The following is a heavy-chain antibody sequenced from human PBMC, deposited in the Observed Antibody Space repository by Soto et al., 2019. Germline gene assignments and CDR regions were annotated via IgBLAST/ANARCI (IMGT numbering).Heavy chain of an antibody. J-gene: IGHJ4*02. CDR3: ARVGYCGGDCSFPDY. CDR1: GGSISSYF. Sequence: SETLSLTCTVSGGSISSYFWSWIRQPPGKGLEWIGYIYYSGSTNYNPSLKSRVTISVDTSKDQLSLKLSSVTAADTAVYYCARVGYCGGDCSFPDYWGQGTLVTVSS. V-gene: IGHV4-59*01. CDR2: IYYSGST. D-gene: IGHD2-21*02.